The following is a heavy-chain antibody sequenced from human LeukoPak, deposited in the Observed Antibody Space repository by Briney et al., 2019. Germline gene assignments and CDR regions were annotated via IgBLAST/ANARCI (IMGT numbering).Heavy chain of an antibody. Sequence: SVKVSCKASGGTFSSYAISWVRRAPGQGLEWMGGIIPIFGTANYAQKFQGRVTITADESTSTAYMELSSLRSEDTAVYYCASSQLSDRYYYYMDVWGKGTTVTVSS. CDR2: IIPIFGTA. V-gene: IGHV1-69*01. CDR3: ASSQLSDRYYYYMDV. CDR1: GGTFSSYA. J-gene: IGHJ6*03. D-gene: IGHD2-2*01.